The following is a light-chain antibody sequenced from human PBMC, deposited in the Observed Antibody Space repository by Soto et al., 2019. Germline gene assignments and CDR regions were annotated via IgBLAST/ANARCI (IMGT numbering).Light chain of an antibody. Sequence: QSALTQPLSXXXXPGQSVAISCTGTSNDVGAYHHVSWYQHSPDKAPNLLIFDVNKRPSGVPDRFSGSKSGNTASLTISGLQADDEAEYFCSSFAGTYSLYIFGSGTKLTVL. V-gene: IGLV2-11*01. J-gene: IGLJ1*01. CDR2: DVN. CDR1: SNDVGAYHH. CDR3: SSFAGTYSLYI.